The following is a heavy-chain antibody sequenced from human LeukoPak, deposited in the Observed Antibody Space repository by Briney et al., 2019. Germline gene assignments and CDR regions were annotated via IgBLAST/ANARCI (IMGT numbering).Heavy chain of an antibody. CDR1: SGSISSSSYY. CDR3: AREGGALVGAPADFDY. D-gene: IGHD1-26*01. J-gene: IGHJ4*02. V-gene: IGHV4-39*07. CDR2: IYYSGST. Sequence: PSETLSLTCTVSSGSISSSSYYWGWIRQPPGKGLEWIGSIYYSGSTYYNPSLKSRVTISVDTSKNQFSLKLSSVTAADTAVYYCAREGGALVGAPADFDYWGQGTLVTVSS.